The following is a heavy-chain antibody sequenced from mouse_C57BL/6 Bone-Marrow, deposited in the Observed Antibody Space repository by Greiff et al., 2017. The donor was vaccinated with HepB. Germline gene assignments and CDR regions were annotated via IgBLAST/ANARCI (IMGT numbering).Heavy chain of an antibody. V-gene: IGHV1-81*01. CDR1: GYTFTSYG. D-gene: IGHD1-1*01. Sequence: QVHVKQSGAELARPGASVKLSCKASGYTFTSYGISWVKQRTGQGLEWIGEIYPRSGNTYYNEKFKGKATLTADKSSSTAYMELRSLTAEDSAVYFCARKYYYGSSHCYWYFDVWGTGTTVTVSS. CDR2: IYPRSGNT. J-gene: IGHJ1*03. CDR3: ARKYYYGSSHCYWYFDV.